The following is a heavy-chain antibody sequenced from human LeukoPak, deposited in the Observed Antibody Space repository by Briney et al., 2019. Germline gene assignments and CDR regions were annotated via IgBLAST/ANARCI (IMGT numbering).Heavy chain of an antibody. CDR3: TRDLAWSL. D-gene: IGHD2-8*01. CDR1: GSISSGYW. CDR2: IRSKAYGGTT. V-gene: IGHV3-49*04. Sequence: GSISSGYWWSWVRQAPGKGLEWVGFIRSKAYGGTTEYAASVKGRFTISRDDSKSIAYLQMNSLKTEDTAVYYCTRDLAWSLWGQGTLVTVSS. J-gene: IGHJ4*02.